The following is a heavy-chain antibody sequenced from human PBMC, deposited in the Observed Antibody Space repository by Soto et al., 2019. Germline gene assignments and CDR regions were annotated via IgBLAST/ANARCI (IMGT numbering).Heavy chain of an antibody. CDR2: INSDGSST. CDR1: GFTFSSCW. CDR3: ARGLVSNFCYNAFDY. Sequence: PVGSLRLSCAASGFTFSSCWMHWVRQAPGKGLVWVSRINSDGSSTSYADSVKGRFTISRDNAKNTLYLQVNSLRAEDTAVYYCARGLVSNFCYNAFDYWGQGTLVTVSS. J-gene: IGHJ4*02. V-gene: IGHV3-74*01. D-gene: IGHD3-3*01.